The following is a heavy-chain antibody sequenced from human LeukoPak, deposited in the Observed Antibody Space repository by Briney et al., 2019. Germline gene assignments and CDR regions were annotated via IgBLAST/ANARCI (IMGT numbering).Heavy chain of an antibody. CDR3: ARGYCSSTSCYWGLGGNWFDP. Sequence: ASVKVSCKASGYTFTGYYMHWVRQAPGQGLEWMGWINPNSGGTNYAQKFQGRVTMTRDTSISTAYMELSRLRSDDTAVYYCARGYCSSTSCYWGLGGNWFDPWGQGTLVTVSS. J-gene: IGHJ5*02. D-gene: IGHD2-2*01. CDR1: GYTFTGYY. CDR2: INPNSGGT. V-gene: IGHV1-2*02.